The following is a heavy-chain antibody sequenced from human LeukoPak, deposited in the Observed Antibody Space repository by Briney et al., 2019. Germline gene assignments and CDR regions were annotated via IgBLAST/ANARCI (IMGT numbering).Heavy chain of an antibody. Sequence: PSETLSLTCTVSGGSISSYYWSWIRQPPRKGLEWIGFISYSGTTNYNPSLKSRVTISADTSKNQFSLKLSSVTAADTAVYYCARGGWNKFDYWGQGTLVTVSS. D-gene: IGHD3-22*01. CDR1: GGSISSYY. J-gene: IGHJ4*02. CDR2: ISYSGTT. V-gene: IGHV4-59*01. CDR3: ARGGWNKFDY.